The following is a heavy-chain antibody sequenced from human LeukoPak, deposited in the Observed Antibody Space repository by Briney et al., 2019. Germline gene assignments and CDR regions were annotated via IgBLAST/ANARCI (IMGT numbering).Heavy chain of an antibody. CDR2: IRYDGSNK. CDR1: GFTFSSYG. Sequence: GGSLRLSCAASGFTFSSYGMHWVRQAPGKGLEWVAFIRYDGSNKYYADSVKGRFTISRDNAKNSLYLQMNSLRAEDTAVYYCAREDLVVVTAAFDYWGQGTLVTVSS. D-gene: IGHD2-21*02. CDR3: AREDLVVVTAAFDY. J-gene: IGHJ4*02. V-gene: IGHV3-30*02.